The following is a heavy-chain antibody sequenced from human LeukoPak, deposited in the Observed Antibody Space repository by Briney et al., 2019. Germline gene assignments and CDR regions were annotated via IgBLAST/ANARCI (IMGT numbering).Heavy chain of an antibody. Sequence: PSETLSLTCTVSGGSISSSSYYWGWIRQPPGKGLEWIGSIYYSGSTYYNPSLKSRVTISVDTSKNQFSLKLSSVTAADTAVYYCARPPDCSSTSCYPYYDFWSGRGAFDIWGQGTMVTVSS. CDR2: IYYSGST. V-gene: IGHV4-39*01. CDR3: ARPPDCSSTSCYPYYDFWSGRGAFDI. CDR1: GGSISSSSYY. D-gene: IGHD2-2*01. J-gene: IGHJ3*02.